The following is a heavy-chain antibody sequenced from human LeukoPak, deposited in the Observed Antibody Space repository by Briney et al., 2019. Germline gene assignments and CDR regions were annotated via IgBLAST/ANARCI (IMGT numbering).Heavy chain of an antibody. CDR2: THHSGAT. J-gene: IGHJ4*02. CDR3: TREVWGSTFPDY. Sequence: SGTLSLTCSVSGYSISSGYFWGWIRQPPGKGPEWIATTHHSGATYYNPSLKSRVTLSVDTSKNQDSLKMTSVTAADTAVYYCTREVWGSTFPDYWGQGTLVTVSS. CDR1: GYSISSGYF. V-gene: IGHV4-38-2*02. D-gene: IGHD7-27*01.